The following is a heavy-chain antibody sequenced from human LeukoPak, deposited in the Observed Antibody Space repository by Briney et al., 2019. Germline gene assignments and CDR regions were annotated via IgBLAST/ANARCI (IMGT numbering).Heavy chain of an antibody. CDR1: GGSISSGSYY. V-gene: IGHV4-61*02. D-gene: IGHD2-2*01. J-gene: IGHJ5*02. Sequence: PSETLSPTCTVSGGSISSGSYYWSWIRQPAGKGLEWIGRIYTSGSTNYNPSLKSRVTISVDTSKNQFSLKLSSVTAADTAVYYCAREEIVVVPAAIVFVNWFDPWGQGTLVTVSS. CDR2: IYTSGST. CDR3: AREEIVVVPAAIVFVNWFDP.